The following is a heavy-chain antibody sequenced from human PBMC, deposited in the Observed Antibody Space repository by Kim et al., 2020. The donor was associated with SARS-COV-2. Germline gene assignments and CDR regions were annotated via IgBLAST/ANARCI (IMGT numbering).Heavy chain of an antibody. J-gene: IGHJ6*02. V-gene: IGHV3-23*05. D-gene: IGHD3-10*01. CDR3: AKTEMDFQYYYTMEV. Sequence: ADAVRGRFTISRDNSKNTLYLQMNSVGAEDTGVYHCAKTEMDFQYYYTMEVWGQGTTVTVSS.